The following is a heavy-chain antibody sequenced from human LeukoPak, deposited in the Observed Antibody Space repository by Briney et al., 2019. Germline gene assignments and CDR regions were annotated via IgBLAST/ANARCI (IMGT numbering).Heavy chain of an antibody. D-gene: IGHD3-22*01. CDR3: AKVGTIVVVITYFDY. CDR2: ISGSGGST. V-gene: IGHV3-23*01. CDR1: GFTVSSKY. Sequence: GGSLRLSCAASGFTVSSKYMSWVRQAPGKGLEWVSAISGSGGSTYYADSVKGRFTISRDNSKNTLYLQMNSLRAEDTAVYYCAKVGTIVVVITYFDYWGQGTLVTVSS. J-gene: IGHJ4*02.